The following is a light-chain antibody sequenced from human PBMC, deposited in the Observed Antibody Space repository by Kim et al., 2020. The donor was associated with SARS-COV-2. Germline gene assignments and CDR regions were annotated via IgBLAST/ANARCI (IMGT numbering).Light chain of an antibody. CDR3: QQYYSYPPWT. CDR1: QGISSY. J-gene: IGKJ1*01. Sequence: GDRVTITCRASQGISSYLAWYQQKPGKAPKLLIYAASTLQSGVPSRFSGSGSGTDFTLTISCLQSEDFATYYCQQYYSYPPWTFGQGTKVDIK. CDR2: AAS. V-gene: IGKV1-8*01.